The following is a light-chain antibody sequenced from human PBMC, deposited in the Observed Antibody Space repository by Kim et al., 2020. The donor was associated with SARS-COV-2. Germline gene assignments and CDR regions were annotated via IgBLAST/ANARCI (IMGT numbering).Light chain of an antibody. J-gene: IGKJ2*02. CDR1: QSISSS. CDR3: QQSYSTPRT. Sequence: SASVGERVTTTCRASQSISSSLNWYQQKPGKTPNLLIYAASNLQSGAPSRFSGSGSGTAFTLSISSLQPEDFATYFCQQSYSTPRTFGQGTKLEI. V-gene: IGKV1-39*01. CDR2: AAS.